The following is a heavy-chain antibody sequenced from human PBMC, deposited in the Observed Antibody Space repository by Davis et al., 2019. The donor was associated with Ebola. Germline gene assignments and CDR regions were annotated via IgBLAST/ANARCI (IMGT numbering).Heavy chain of an antibody. J-gene: IGHJ4*02. D-gene: IGHD2-2*01. CDR2: ISSSSSYI. CDR1: GLTGNSHS. V-gene: IGHV3-21*01. CDR3: ARDGDIVVVPAWYYFDY. Sequence: GESLKISCAASGLTGNSHSVTWVRHAPGKRLEWVASISSSSSYIYYADSVKGRFTISRDNAKNSLYLQMNSLRAEDTAVYYCARDGDIVVVPAWYYFDYWGQGTLVTVSS.